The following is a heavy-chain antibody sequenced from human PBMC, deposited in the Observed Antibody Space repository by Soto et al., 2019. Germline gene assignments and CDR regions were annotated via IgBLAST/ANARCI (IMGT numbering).Heavy chain of an antibody. D-gene: IGHD2-15*01. V-gene: IGHV4-61*01. CDR1: GVSVSSGSYY. Sequence: PSETLSLTCTVSGVSVSSGSYYWSWIRQPPGKGLEWIGYIYYSGSTNYNPSLKSRVTISVDTSKNQFSLKLSSVTAADTAVYYCARNPAPYYCSGGSCQLFDYWGQGTLVTVSS. CDR2: IYYSGST. J-gene: IGHJ4*02. CDR3: ARNPAPYYCSGGSCQLFDY.